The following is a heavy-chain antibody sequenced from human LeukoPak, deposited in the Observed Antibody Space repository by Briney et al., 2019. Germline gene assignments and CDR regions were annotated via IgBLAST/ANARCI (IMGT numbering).Heavy chain of an antibody. CDR1: GFTFSAYS. J-gene: IGHJ4*02. V-gene: IGHV3-48*01. Sequence: GGSLRLSCAASGFTFSAYSMNWVRQAPGKGLEWISYIGISSGNTKYADSVKGRFAISGDKAKNSLYLQMNSLRVEDTAVYYCARDYKYAFDNWGQGTLVTVSS. D-gene: IGHD5-24*01. CDR2: IGISSGNT. CDR3: ARDYKYAFDN.